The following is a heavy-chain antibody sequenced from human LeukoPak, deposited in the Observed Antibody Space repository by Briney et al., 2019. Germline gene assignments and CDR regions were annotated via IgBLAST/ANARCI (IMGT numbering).Heavy chain of an antibody. Sequence: GGSLRLSCAASGFTFDDYAMHWVRQAPGKGLEWVSLISGDGGSTYYADSVKGRFTISRDNSKNSLYLQMNSLRTEDTALYYCAKGKWLRSITGWFDPRGQGTLVTVSS. D-gene: IGHD5-12*01. CDR2: ISGDGGST. CDR3: AKGKWLRSITGWFDP. CDR1: GFTFDDYA. J-gene: IGHJ5*02. V-gene: IGHV3-43*02.